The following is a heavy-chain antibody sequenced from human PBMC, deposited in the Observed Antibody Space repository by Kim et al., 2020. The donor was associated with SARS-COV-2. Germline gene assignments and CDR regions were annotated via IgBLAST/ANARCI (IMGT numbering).Heavy chain of an antibody. Sequence: SETLSLTCTVSGGSISSGGYYWSWIRQHPGKGLEWIGYIYYSGSTYYNPSLKSRVTISVDTSKNQFSLKLSSVTAADTAVYYCAREGAGGYGRYFDLWGRGTLVTVSS. CDR3: AREGAGGYGRYFDL. D-gene: IGHD5-18*01. J-gene: IGHJ2*01. CDR2: IYYSGST. V-gene: IGHV4-31*03. CDR1: GGSISSGGYY.